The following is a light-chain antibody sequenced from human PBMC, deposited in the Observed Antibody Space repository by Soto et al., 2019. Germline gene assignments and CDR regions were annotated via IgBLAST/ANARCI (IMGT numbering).Light chain of an antibody. J-gene: IGKJ2*01. CDR2: LGS. Sequence: DIVMTQSPLSLPVTPGEPASISCRSSQSLLYENGYTYFDWYVQKPGQPPQLLIYLGSIRPSGVPDMYSGSVSGTDFTLKISSVETDDVGVYYCMQALKPPYTFGQGTKLDIK. CDR3: MQALKPPYT. V-gene: IGKV2-28*01. CDR1: QSLLYENGYTY.